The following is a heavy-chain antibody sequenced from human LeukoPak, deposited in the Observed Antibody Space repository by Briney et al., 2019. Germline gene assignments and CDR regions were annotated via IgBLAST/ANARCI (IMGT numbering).Heavy chain of an antibody. D-gene: IGHD3-10*02. V-gene: IGHV3-43*01. CDR2: ITLDGSNA. Sequence: GGSLRLSCAASGFTFDDFTMHWVRQPPGKGLEWLSFITLDGSNAYYADSVRGRFTISRDNSKSSLFLQLSSLSADDTALYYCARGDVHNGCFDSWGQGTLVTVST. J-gene: IGHJ4*02. CDR3: ARGDVHNGCFDS. CDR1: GFTFDDFT.